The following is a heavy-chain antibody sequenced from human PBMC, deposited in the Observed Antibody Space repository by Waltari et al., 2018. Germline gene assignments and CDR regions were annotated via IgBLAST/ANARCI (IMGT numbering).Heavy chain of an antibody. CDR3: AKDEGARLSPTFGMDA. CDR2: MTASGLM. V-gene: IGHV3-23*01. Sequence: EMELLESGGALAQPGGSLRLAWAPSGFRFSTYTMTWGRQAPGKGLEWVAVMTASGLMDYGDSVKGRFIISRDNSKNTLYLEMYRLRVEDTARYYCAKDEGARLSPTFGMDAWGQGTTVIVSS. CDR1: GFRFSTYT. D-gene: IGHD6-6*01. J-gene: IGHJ6*02.